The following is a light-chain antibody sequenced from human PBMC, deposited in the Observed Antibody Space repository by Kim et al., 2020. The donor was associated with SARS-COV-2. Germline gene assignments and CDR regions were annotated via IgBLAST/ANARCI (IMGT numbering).Light chain of an antibody. CDR1: QSVTKNH. CDR2: GAS. CDR3: QGDGGS. J-gene: IGKJ5*01. V-gene: IGKV3-20*01. Sequence: IVLTQSPGTLSLSPGERATLSCRASQSVTKNHVAWYQQKPGQAPRLLIHGASSRAAGIADRFSGSGSGTDFTLTIDRLESDDFAVYYCQGDGGSFGQGTRLEIK.